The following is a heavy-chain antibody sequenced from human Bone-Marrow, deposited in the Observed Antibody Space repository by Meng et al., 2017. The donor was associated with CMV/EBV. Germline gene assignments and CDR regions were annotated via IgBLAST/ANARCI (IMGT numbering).Heavy chain of an antibody. CDR2: ISSSGSTI. V-gene: IGHV3-48*03. Sequence: GGSLRLSCAASGFTFSSYEMNWVRQAPGKGLEWVSYISSSGSTIYYADSVKGRFTISRDNAKNSLYLQMNSLRAEDTAVYYCAREAPSIVVPSPGDGDYGDFHYYYYGMDVWGQGTTVTVSS. CDR1: GFTFSSYE. CDR3: AREAPSIVVPSPGDGDYGDFHYYYYGMDV. J-gene: IGHJ6*02. D-gene: IGHD4-17*01.